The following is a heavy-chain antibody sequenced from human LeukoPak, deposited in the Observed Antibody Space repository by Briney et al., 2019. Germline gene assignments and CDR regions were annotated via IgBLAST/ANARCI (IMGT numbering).Heavy chain of an antibody. D-gene: IGHD2-2*01. CDR1: GFTFSSHA. CDR3: AKLRRFMVVAYDAFDM. J-gene: IGHJ3*02. CDR2: ISGSGSST. Sequence: SGGSLRLSCAASGFTFSSHAMSWVRQAPGKGLEWVSDISGSGSSTYYADSVKGRFTTSRDNSKNTLFLQMNSLRAEDTAVYYCAKLRRFMVVAYDAFDMWGQGTMVTVSS. V-gene: IGHV3-23*01.